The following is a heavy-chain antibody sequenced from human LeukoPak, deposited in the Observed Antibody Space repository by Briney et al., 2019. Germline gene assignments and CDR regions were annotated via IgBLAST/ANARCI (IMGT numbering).Heavy chain of an antibody. J-gene: IGHJ4*02. D-gene: IGHD3-16*01. CDR3: ARYDWGLYYFDY. CDR2: IYYSGST. V-gene: IGHV4-30-4*01. CDR1: GGSISSGDYY. Sequence: PSQTLSLTCTVSGGSISSGDYYWSWLRQPPGKGLEWIVYIYYSGSTYYNPSLKSRVTISVDTSKNQFSLKLSSVTAADTAVYYCARYDWGLYYFDYWGQGTLVTVSS.